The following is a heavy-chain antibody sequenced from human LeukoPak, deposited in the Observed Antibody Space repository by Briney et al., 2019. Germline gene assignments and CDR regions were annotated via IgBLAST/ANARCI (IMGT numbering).Heavy chain of an antibody. D-gene: IGHD3-22*01. V-gene: IGHV4-59*06. CDR3: ARVKGVRRGKYYDSSGFFDY. CDR1: GGSISSYY. CDR2: IYYSGST. J-gene: IGHJ4*02. Sequence: SETLSLTCTVSGGSISSYYWSWIRQHPGKGLEWIGYIYYSGSTYYNPSLKSRVTISVDTSKNQFSLKLSSVTAADTAVYYCARVKGVRRGKYYDSSGFFDYWGQGTLVTVSS.